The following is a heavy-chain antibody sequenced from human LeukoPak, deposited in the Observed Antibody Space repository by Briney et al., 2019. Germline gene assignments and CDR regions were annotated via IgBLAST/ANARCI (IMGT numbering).Heavy chain of an antibody. CDR3: ARDLRYSSGWSASGMDV. CDR1: GYTFTGYY. J-gene: IGHJ6*03. D-gene: IGHD6-19*01. V-gene: IGHV1-2*02. CDR2: INPNSGGT. Sequence: VASVKVSCKASGYTFTGYYMHWVRQAPGQGLEWMGWINPNSGGTNYAQKFQGRVSMTTDTSTSTAYMDLRSLRSDDTAVYYCARDLRYSSGWSASGMDVWGKGTTVTISS.